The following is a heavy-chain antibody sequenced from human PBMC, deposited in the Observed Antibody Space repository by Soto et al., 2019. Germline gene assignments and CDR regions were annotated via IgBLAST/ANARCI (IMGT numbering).Heavy chain of an antibody. Sequence: VGSLRLSCSASGFTFSFYAMHWVRQAPGKGLEFVSAISTDGGNTHYADSVKGRFTISRDNSKSTQYPQMSSLTAEDTAVYYCVKGEYYYDTTGYYPFDHWGQGTLVTVSS. D-gene: IGHD3-22*01. CDR1: GFTFSFYA. V-gene: IGHV3-64D*06. CDR2: ISTDGGNT. CDR3: VKGEYYYDTTGYYPFDH. J-gene: IGHJ4*02.